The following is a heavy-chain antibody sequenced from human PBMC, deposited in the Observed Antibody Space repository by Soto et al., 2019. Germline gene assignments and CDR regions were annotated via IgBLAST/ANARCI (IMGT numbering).Heavy chain of an antibody. J-gene: IGHJ3*02. V-gene: IGHV1-69*02. Sequence: ASVKVSCKASGGTFSSYTISWVRQAPGQGLEWMGRIIPILGIANYAQKFQGRVTITADKSTSTAYMELSSLRSEDTAVYYCATVYDSSGLLFDAFDIWGQGTMVTVSS. D-gene: IGHD3-22*01. CDR2: IIPILGIA. CDR1: GGTFSSYT. CDR3: ATVYDSSGLLFDAFDI.